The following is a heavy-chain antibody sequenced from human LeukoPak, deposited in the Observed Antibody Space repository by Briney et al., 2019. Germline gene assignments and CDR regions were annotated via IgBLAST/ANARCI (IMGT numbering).Heavy chain of an antibody. V-gene: IGHV3-30*03. D-gene: IGHD2-15*01. CDR1: GFTFSSYG. J-gene: IGHJ4*02. CDR2: ISYDGSNK. CDR3: ASMAYCSGGSCFLLDY. Sequence: PGGSLRLSCAASGFTFSSYGMHWVRQAPGKGLEWVAVISYDGSNKYYADSVKGRFTISRDNSKNTLYLQMNSLRAEDTAVYYCASMAYCSGGSCFLLDYWGQGTLVTVSS.